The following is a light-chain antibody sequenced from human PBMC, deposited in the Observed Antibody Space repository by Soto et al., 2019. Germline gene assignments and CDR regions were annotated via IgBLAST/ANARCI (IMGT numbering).Light chain of an antibody. V-gene: IGLV1-40*01. Sequence: QSVLTQPPSVSGAPGQRVTISCTGSSSNIGAGYDVRWYQQLPGTSPKLLIXXXXXXXXXXXXRXXGXXXVXTASLTVSGLQAEDEADYYCSSYAGSSNVFGTGTKATVL. CDR2: XXX. CDR3: SSYAGSSNV. J-gene: IGLJ1*01. CDR1: SSNIGAGYD.